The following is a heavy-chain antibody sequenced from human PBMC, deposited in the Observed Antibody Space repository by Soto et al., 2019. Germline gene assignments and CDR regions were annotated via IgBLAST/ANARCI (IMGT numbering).Heavy chain of an antibody. Sequence: GGSLRLSCAASGFTFSSYSMNWVRQAPGKGLEWVSYISSSSSTIYYADSVKGRFTISRDNAKNSLYLQMNSLRAEDTAVYYCARVKVVAATDNYFDYWGQGTLVTVSS. CDR1: GFTFSSYS. J-gene: IGHJ4*02. D-gene: IGHD2-15*01. CDR3: ARVKVVAATDNYFDY. CDR2: ISSSSSTI. V-gene: IGHV3-48*01.